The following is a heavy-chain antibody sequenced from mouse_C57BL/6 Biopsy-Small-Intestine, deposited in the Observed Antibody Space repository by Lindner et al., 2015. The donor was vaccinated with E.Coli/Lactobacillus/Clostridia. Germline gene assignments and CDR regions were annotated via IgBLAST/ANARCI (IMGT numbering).Heavy chain of an antibody. J-gene: IGHJ3*01. CDR3: AICRAGNSYVHY. V-gene: IGHV1-72*04. CDR2: INANSGGT. D-gene: IGHD2-12*01. CDR1: GHIFTGYY. Sequence: SVKVSCKASGHIFTGYYIHWVRQAPGQGLEWMGWINANSGGTKSAQKLQGRVTMTRDTSISTAYMELNSLTYDDTAVYYCAICRAGNSYVHYWGQGTLVTV.